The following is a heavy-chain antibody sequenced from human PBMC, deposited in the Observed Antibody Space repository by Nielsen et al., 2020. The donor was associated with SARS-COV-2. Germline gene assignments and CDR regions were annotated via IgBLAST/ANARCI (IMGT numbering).Heavy chain of an antibody. CDR1: GFTFSSYS. CDR3: ARDADYYDSSGSIAPFDY. Sequence: GGSLRLSCAASGFTFSSYSMNWVRQAPGKGLEWVSSISSSSSYIYYADSVKGRFTISRDNAKNSLYLQMNSLRAEGTAVYYCARDADYYDSSGSIAPFDYWGQGTLVPSPQ. J-gene: IGHJ4*02. V-gene: IGHV3-21*01. CDR2: ISSSSSYI. D-gene: IGHD3-22*01.